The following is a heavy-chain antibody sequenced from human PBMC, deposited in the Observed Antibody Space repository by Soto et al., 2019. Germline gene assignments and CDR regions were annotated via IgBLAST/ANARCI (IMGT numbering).Heavy chain of an antibody. Sequence: PGGSLRLSCAASGFTFSSYGMHWVRQAPGKGLEWVAVIWYDGSNKYYADSVKGRFTISRDNSKNTLYLQMNSLRAEDTAVYYCARDRVRSYYYYYGMDVWGQGTTVTVSS. D-gene: IGHD1-26*01. CDR2: IWYDGSNK. CDR1: GFTFSSYG. J-gene: IGHJ6*02. V-gene: IGHV3-33*01. CDR3: ARDRVRSYYYYYGMDV.